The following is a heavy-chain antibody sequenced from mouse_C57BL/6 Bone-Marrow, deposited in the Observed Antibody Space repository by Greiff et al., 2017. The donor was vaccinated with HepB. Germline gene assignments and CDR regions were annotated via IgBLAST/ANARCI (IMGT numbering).Heavy chain of an antibody. Sequence: EVMLVESGGGLVQPGGSLSLSCAASGFTFTDYYMSWVRQPPGKALEWLGFIRNKANGYTTEYSASVKGRFTISRDNSQSILYLQMNALRAEDSAAYYCERYGPPGFACWGKGILVTVYA. V-gene: IGHV7-3*01. CDR2: IRNKANGYTT. J-gene: IGHJ3*01. CDR1: GFTFTDYY. CDR3: ERYGPPGFAC.